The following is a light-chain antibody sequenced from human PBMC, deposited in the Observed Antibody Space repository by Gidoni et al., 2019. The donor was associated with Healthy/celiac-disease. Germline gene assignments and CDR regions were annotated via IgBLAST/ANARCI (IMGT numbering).Light chain of an antibody. CDR2: DVS. Sequence: QSALPQPASVSGSPGQSITISCTGTRSDVGGYNYVSWYPQHPGKAPKLMIYDVSNRPSGVSNRFSGSKSGNTASLTISGLQAEDEADYYCSSYTSSSTLVVFGGGTKLTVL. CDR3: SSYTSSSTLVV. CDR1: RSDVGGYNY. V-gene: IGLV2-14*01. J-gene: IGLJ2*01.